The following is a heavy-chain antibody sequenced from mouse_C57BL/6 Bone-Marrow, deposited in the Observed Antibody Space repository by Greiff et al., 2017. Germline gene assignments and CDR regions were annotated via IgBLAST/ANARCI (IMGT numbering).Heavy chain of an antibody. J-gene: IGHJ1*03. CDR1: SYTFTGYW. V-gene: IGHV1-9*01. Sequence: VQRVESGAELMKPGASVKLSCKATSYTFTGYWIEWVKQRPGHGLEWIGEILPGSGSTNYNEKFKGKATFTADTSSNTAYMQLSSLTTEDSAIYYCARGPFYYYGSSHWYFDVWGTGTTVTVSS. D-gene: IGHD1-1*01. CDR2: ILPGSGST. CDR3: ARGPFYYYGSSHWYFDV.